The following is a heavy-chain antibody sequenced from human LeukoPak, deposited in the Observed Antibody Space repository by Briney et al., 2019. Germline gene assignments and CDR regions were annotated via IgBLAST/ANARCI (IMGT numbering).Heavy chain of an antibody. J-gene: IGHJ5*02. CDR3: ARDPHDIVVVPAADKGWFDP. CDR2: ISAYNGNT. V-gene: IGHV1-18*01. Sequence: ASVKVSCKASGYTFTSYGISWVRQAPGQGLEWMGWISAYNGNTNYAQKLQGRVTMTTDTSTSTAYMELRSLRSDDTAVYYCARDPHDIVVVPAADKGWFDPWGQGTLVTVSS. D-gene: IGHD2-2*01. CDR1: GYTFTSYG.